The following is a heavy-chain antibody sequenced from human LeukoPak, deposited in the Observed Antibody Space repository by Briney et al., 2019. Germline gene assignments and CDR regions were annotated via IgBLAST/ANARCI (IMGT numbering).Heavy chain of an antibody. CDR3: ARGHRGIQLWKGEYYYYGMDV. CDR1: GGTFSSYA. Sequence: ASVKVSCKASGGTFSSYAISWVRQAPGQGLEWMGGIIPIFGTANYAQKFQGRVTITADESTSTACMELSSLRSEDTAVYYCARGHRGIQLWKGEYYYYGMDVWGQGTTVTVSS. J-gene: IGHJ6*02. D-gene: IGHD5-18*01. CDR2: IIPIFGTA. V-gene: IGHV1-69*13.